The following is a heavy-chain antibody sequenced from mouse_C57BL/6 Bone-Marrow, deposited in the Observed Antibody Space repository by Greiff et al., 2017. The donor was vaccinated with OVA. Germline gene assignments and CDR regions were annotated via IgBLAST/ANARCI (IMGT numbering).Heavy chain of an antibody. V-gene: IGHV5-2*01. D-gene: IGHD2-4*01. CDR1: EYEFPSHD. J-gene: IGHJ1*03. CDR3: ARHYDYDEGWYFDV. CDR2: INSDGGST. Sequence: DVKLVESGGGLVQPGESLKLSCESNEYEFPSHDMSWVRKTPEKRLELVAAINSDGGSTYYPDTMERRFIISRDNTKKTLYLQMSSLRSEDTALYYCARHYDYDEGWYFDVWGTGTTVTVSS.